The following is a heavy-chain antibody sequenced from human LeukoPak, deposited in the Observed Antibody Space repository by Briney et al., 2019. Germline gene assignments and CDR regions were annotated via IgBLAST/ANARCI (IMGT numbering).Heavy chain of an antibody. J-gene: IGHJ4*02. CDR3: ARQMSYPYYFDY. D-gene: IGHD3-16*02. CDR1: GGSISSSSYY. V-gene: IGHV4-39*01. Sequence: SETLSLTCTVSGGSISSSSYYWGWIRQPPGKGLGWIGSIYYSGSTYYNPSLKSRVTISVDTSKNQFSLKLSSVTAADTAVYYCARQMSYPYYFDYWGQGTLVTVSS. CDR2: IYYSGST.